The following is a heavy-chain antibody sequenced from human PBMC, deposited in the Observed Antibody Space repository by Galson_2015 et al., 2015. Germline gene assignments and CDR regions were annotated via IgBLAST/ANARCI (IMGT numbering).Heavy chain of an antibody. CDR1: GGTFSSYT. V-gene: IGHV1-69*02. CDR3: ASTGNYYDSSGYYSESNWFDP. J-gene: IGHJ5*02. Sequence: SVKVSCKASGGTFSSYTISWVRQAPGQGLEWMGRIIPILGIANYAQKFQGRVTITADKSTSTAYMELSSLRSEDTAVYYCASTGNYYDSSGYYSESNWFDPWGQGTLVTVSS. D-gene: IGHD3-22*01. CDR2: IIPILGIA.